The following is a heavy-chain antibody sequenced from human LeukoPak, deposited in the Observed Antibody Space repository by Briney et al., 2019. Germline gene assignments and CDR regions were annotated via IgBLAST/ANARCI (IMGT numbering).Heavy chain of an antibody. D-gene: IGHD4-23*01. CDR1: GFTFSTYS. CDR3: AKEGRWLDY. Sequence: GGPLRLSCAASGFTFSTYSMHWVRQAPGKGLEWVADILYDGSHEFYAESVKGRFTISRDNSKNTLYLQINSLRAEDTAVYYCAKEGRWLDYWGQGTLVTVSS. J-gene: IGHJ4*02. V-gene: IGHV3-30*04. CDR2: ILYDGSHE.